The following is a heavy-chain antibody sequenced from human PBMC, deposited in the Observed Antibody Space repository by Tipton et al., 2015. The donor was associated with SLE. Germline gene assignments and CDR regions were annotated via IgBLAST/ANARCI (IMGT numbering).Heavy chain of an antibody. D-gene: IGHD3-9*01. J-gene: IGHJ3*02. CDR2: IRFDGSKK. V-gene: IGHV3-30*02. CDR3: ARDWLDALDI. Sequence: SLRLSCAASGFIFSDYGMHWVRQAPGKGLEWVTFIRFDGSKKYYSDSVRGRLTISRDNSKKAVYPQMNSLRPEDTAIYYCARDWLDALDIWGQGTMVTVSS. CDR1: GFIFSDYG.